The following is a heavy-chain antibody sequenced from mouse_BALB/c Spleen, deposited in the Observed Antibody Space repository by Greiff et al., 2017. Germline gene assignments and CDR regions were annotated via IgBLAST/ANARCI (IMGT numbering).Heavy chain of an antibody. V-gene: IGHV3-2*02. CDR3: ARYEAWFAY. Sequence: EVKLVESGPGLVKPSQSLSLTCTVTGYSITSDYAWNWIRQFPGNKLEWMGYISYSGSTSYNPSLKSRISITRDTSKNQFFLQLNSVTTEDTATYYCARYEAWFAYWGQGTLVTVSA. J-gene: IGHJ3*01. CDR2: ISYSGST. D-gene: IGHD2-14*01. CDR1: GYSITSDYA.